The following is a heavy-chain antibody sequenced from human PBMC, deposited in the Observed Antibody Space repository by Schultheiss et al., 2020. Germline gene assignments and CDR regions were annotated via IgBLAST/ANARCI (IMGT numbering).Heavy chain of an antibody. D-gene: IGHD3-22*01. CDR3: AKVPYDSSGSIYFQH. V-gene: IGHV3-23*01. CDR2: ISGSGGST. CDR1: GFTFSSYG. Sequence: GGSLRLSCAASGFTFSSYGMHWVRQAPGKGLEWVSAISGSGGSTYYADSVKGRFTISRDNSKNTLYLQMNSLRAEDTAVYYCAKVPYDSSGSIYFQHWGQGTLVTVSS. J-gene: IGHJ1*01.